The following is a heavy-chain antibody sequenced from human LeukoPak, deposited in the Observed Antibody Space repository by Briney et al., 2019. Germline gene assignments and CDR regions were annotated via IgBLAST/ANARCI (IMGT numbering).Heavy chain of an antibody. Sequence: GGSLRLSCAAPGFSFSSNWMGWVRQAPGKGLEWVSAISKSGTYIKYADSVKGRFTISRDNAKNSLYLQMNSLRAEDTAVYYCARVRGSGWYRLEDYWGQGTLVTVSS. V-gene: IGHV3-21*01. CDR1: GFSFSSNW. CDR3: ARVRGSGWYRLEDY. D-gene: IGHD6-19*01. J-gene: IGHJ4*02. CDR2: ISKSGTYI.